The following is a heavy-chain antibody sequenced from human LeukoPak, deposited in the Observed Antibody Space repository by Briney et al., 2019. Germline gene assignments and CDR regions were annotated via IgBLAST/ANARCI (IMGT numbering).Heavy chain of an antibody. CDR2: IYNGDGT. Sequence: PGGSLRLSCAASGFTVSSNYMSWVRQAPGKGLEWVSVIYNGDGTYYADSVKGRFTISRDNAKNSLYLQMNSLRAEDTAVYYCARVSGWAQAEYNWFDPWGQGTLVTVSS. D-gene: IGHD6-19*01. J-gene: IGHJ5*02. V-gene: IGHV3-53*01. CDR3: ARVSGWAQAEYNWFDP. CDR1: GFTVSSNY.